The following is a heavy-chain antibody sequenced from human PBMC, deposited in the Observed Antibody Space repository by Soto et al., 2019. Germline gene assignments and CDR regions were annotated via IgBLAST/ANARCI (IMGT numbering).Heavy chain of an antibody. Sequence: ASVKVSCKTSGYIFTGYYMHWVRQAPGQGLEWMGWINPNSGDTNYAQRFKGRVSMTSDTSINTAYLELRRLRPGDTAVFFCARSHSAYHDHAMDAWGQGTRVTVSS. CDR3: ARSHSAYHDHAMDA. J-gene: IGHJ6*02. V-gene: IGHV1-2*02. D-gene: IGHD2-2*01. CDR2: INPNSGDT. CDR1: GYIFTGYY.